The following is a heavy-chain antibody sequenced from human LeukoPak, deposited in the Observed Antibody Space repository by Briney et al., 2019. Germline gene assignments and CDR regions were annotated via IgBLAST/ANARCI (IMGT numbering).Heavy chain of an antibody. D-gene: IGHD6-13*01. CDR1: GGSISSYC. CDR2: IYYSGST. CDR3: ARQHSSSWYRGYFDY. Sequence: SETLSLTCTVSGGSISSYCWSWIRQPPGKGLEWIGYIYYSGSTNYNPSLKNRVTISVDTSKNQFSLKLSSVTAADTAVYYCARQHSSSWYRGYFDYWGQGTLVTVSS. J-gene: IGHJ4*02. V-gene: IGHV4-59*08.